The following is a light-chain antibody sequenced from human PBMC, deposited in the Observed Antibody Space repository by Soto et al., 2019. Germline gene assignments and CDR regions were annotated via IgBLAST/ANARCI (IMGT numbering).Light chain of an antibody. J-gene: IGLJ2*01. V-gene: IGLV2-14*01. CDR3: SSYTSSSTLGV. CDR1: SRDVGGYNY. CDR2: DVS. Sequence: QSALTQPASVSGSPGQSITISCTGTSRDVGGYNYVSWYQQHPGKAPKLIIYDVSNRPSGVSNRFSGSKSGNTATLSISGLQAEDEADYYCSSYTSSSTLGVFGGGTKLTVL.